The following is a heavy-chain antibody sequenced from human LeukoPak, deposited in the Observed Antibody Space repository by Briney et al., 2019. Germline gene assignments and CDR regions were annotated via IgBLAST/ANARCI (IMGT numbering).Heavy chain of an antibody. CDR1: GGSISSYY. Sequence: PSETLSLTCSVSGGSISSYYWSWIRQPPGKRLEWIGDIHHSGSTHYNPSLKSRVTISMDTSKNQFSLKLSSVTAADTAVYYCARETSWLGGDAFGIWGPGTMVSVSS. CDR2: IHHSGST. J-gene: IGHJ3*02. V-gene: IGHV4-59*01. D-gene: IGHD2-2*01. CDR3: ARETSWLGGDAFGI.